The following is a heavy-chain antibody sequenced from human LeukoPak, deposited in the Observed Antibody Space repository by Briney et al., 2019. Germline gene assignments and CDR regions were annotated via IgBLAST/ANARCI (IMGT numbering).Heavy chain of an antibody. CDR3: ARPYCSSTSCYIRDDAFDI. D-gene: IGHD2-2*02. Sequence: SETLSLTCTVSGGPINNSRYYWGWVPQAPGKGPEWVWGIYYSGSTYYNPSLKSRVTISVDTSKNQFSLKLSSVTAADTAVYYCARPYCSSTSCYIRDDAFDIWGQGTMVTVSS. CDR2: IYYSGST. J-gene: IGHJ3*02. V-gene: IGHV4-39*07. CDR1: GGPINNSRYY.